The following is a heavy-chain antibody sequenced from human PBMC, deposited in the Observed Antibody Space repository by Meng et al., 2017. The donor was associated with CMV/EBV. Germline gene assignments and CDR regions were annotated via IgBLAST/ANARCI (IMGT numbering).Heavy chain of an antibody. D-gene: IGHD2-2*01. CDR3: ARGFSHPRYCSSTSCYPADYYYGMDV. CDR2: INHSGST. J-gene: IGHJ6*02. Sequence: GSLRLSCAVCGGSFSGYYWSWIRQPPGKGLEWIGEINHSGSTNYNPSLKSRVTISVDTSKNQFSLKLSSVTAADTAVYYCARGFSHPRYCSSTSCYPADYYYGMDVWGQGTTVTVSS. CDR1: GGSFSGYY. V-gene: IGHV4-34*01.